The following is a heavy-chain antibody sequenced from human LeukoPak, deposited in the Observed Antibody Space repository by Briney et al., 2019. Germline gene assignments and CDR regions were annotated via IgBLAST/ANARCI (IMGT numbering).Heavy chain of an antibody. D-gene: IGHD4-17*01. CDR3: ARADDYGDLHFDY. CDR2: IYYSGST. J-gene: IGHJ4*02. CDR1: GGSISSGDYY. V-gene: IGHV4-30-4*01. Sequence: PSQTLSLTCTVSGGSISSGDYYWSWIRQPPGKGLERIGYIYYSGSTYYNPSLKSRVTISVDTSKNQFSLKLSSVTAADTAVYYCARADDYGDLHFDYWGQGTLVTVSS.